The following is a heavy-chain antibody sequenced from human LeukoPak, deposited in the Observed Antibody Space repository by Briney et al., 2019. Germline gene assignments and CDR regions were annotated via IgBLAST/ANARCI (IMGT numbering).Heavy chain of an antibody. Sequence: SETLSLTCAVYGGSFSGYYWSWIRQPPGKGLEWIGEINHSGSTNYNPSLKSRVTISVDTSKNQFSLKLSSVTAADTAVYYCARRTRITMVRGARYYYYYMDVWGKGTTVTISS. J-gene: IGHJ6*03. CDR3: ARRTRITMVRGARYYYYYMDV. D-gene: IGHD3-10*01. V-gene: IGHV4-34*01. CDR1: GGSFSGYY. CDR2: INHSGST.